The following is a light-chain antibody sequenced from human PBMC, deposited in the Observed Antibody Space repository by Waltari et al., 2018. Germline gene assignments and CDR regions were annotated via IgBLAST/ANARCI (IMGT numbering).Light chain of an antibody. CDR2: ATS. V-gene: IGKV1-39*01. CDR1: QTIPTY. J-gene: IGKJ3*01. Sequence: DIQMTQSPSSLSASVGDRVTIACRASQTIPTYLNWYQHKAGEAPNLLIYATSNLESGVPSRFSGSGSGTEFTLTISNLQAEDFATYYCLQHNSYPFTFGPGTKVDIK. CDR3: LQHNSYPFT.